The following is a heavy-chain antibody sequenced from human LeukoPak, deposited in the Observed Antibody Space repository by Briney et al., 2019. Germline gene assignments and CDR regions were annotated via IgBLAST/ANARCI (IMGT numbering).Heavy chain of an antibody. CDR3: ARDGYSGSYYLLIHKNYFDY. J-gene: IGHJ4*02. CDR2: MYYRGNT. V-gene: IGHV4-39*07. D-gene: IGHD1-26*01. Sequence: PSETLSLTCTVSGGSISTITYYWGWIRQPPGKGLEWVGHMYYRGNTFYNPSLKSRVTISVDTSKNQFSLKLSSVTVADTAVYYCARDGYSGSYYLLIHKNYFDYWGQGTLVTVSS. CDR1: GGSISTITYY.